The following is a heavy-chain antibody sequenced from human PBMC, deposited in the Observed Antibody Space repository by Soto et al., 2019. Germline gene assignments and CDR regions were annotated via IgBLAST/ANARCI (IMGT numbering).Heavy chain of an antibody. J-gene: IGHJ6*03. V-gene: IGHV3-23*01. CDR1: GFIFSNYA. CDR2: FGGSGGT. CDR3: AKSQSSLYYMDV. Sequence: EVQVLESGGGLVQPGGSLRLSCVGSGFIFSNYAMAWVRQARGKGLEWVSGFGGSGGTYDADSVKGRYTISRDNSKNTLYLQMNSLRVEDTAVYYCAKSQSSLYYMDVWGKGTAVTVSS.